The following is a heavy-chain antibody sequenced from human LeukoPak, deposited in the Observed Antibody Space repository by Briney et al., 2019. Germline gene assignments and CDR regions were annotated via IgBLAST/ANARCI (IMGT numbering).Heavy chain of an antibody. V-gene: IGHV3-21*04. CDR2: ISTSSSYI. CDR3: AKDDGLRSFDY. J-gene: IGHJ4*02. CDR1: GFTFSSSS. D-gene: IGHD2-2*03. Sequence: SGGSLRLSCAASGFTFSSSSMNWVRQAPGKGLEWVSSISTSSSYIYYADSVKGRFTISRDNSKNTLYLQMNSLRAEDTAVYYCAKDDGLRSFDYWGQGTLVTVSS.